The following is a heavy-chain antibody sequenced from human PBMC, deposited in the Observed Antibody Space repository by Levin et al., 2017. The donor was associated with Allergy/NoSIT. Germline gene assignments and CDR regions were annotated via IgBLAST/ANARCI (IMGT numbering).Heavy chain of an antibody. CDR2: IYPGDSDT. J-gene: IGHJ3*02. CDR3: GRHVGQWLVNDAFHI. CDR1: GYNFTTYW. V-gene: IGHV5-51*01. Sequence: GESLKISCKASGYNFTTYWIGWVRQMPGRGLEWMGIIYPGDSDTRYSPSFQGQVTISADKSITTAYLQWSSLKASETGIYYCGRHVGQWLVNDAFHIWGQGTLITVSS. D-gene: IGHD6-19*01.